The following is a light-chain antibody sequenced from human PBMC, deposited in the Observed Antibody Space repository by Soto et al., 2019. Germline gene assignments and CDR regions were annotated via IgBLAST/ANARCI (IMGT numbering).Light chain of an antibody. V-gene: IGKV3-15*01. CDR1: QSVSNN. J-gene: IGKJ1*01. CDR3: QHYNNWPAWT. CDR2: DAS. Sequence: EIVMTHSPATLSVSPGERATLSCRASQSVSNNLAWYQQKPGQPPRLLIYDASTRATDIPARFTGSGSGTEFTLTISSLQSEDFAAYYCQHYNNWPAWTFGQGTKVDIK.